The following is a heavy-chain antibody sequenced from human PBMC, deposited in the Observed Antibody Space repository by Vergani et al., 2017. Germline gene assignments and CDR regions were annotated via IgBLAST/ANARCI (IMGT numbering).Heavy chain of an antibody. D-gene: IGHD3-10*02. J-gene: IGHJ4*02. V-gene: IGHV3-64*01. CDR1: GFTFSSYA. Sequence: EVQLVESGGGLVQPGGSLRLSCAASGFTFSSYAMHWVRQAPGKGLEYVSAISSNGGSTYYANSVKGRFTISRDNSKNTLYLQMGSLRAEDMAVYYCARVCAGSFDYWGQGTLVTVSS. CDR2: ISSNGGST. CDR3: ARVCAGSFDY.